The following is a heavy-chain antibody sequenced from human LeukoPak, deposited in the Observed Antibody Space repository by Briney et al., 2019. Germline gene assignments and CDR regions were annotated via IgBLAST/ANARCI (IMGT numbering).Heavy chain of an antibody. CDR3: ARDRSIQSGSYYHYYYGMDV. V-gene: IGHV4-34*01. CDR2: INHSGST. CDR1: GGSFSGYY. J-gene: IGHJ6*02. Sequence: SETLSLTCAVYGGSFSGYYWSWIRQPPGKGLEWIGEINHSGSTNYNPSLKSRVTISVDTSKNQFSLKLSSVTAADTAVYYCARDRSIQSGSYYHYYYGMDVWGQGTTVTVSS. D-gene: IGHD3-10*01.